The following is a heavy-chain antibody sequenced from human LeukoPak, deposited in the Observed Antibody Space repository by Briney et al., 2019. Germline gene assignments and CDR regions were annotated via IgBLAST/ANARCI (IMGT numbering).Heavy chain of an antibody. CDR3: ARETEMVRGVTDY. Sequence: GGSLRLSCAASGFTFSDYYMSWIRQAPGKGLEWVSYISSSSSYTNYADSVKGRFTISRDNAKNSLYLQMNSLRAEDTAVYYCARETEMVRGVTDYWGQGTLVTVSS. J-gene: IGHJ4*02. D-gene: IGHD3-10*01. CDR1: GFTFSDYY. CDR2: ISSSSSYT. V-gene: IGHV3-11*05.